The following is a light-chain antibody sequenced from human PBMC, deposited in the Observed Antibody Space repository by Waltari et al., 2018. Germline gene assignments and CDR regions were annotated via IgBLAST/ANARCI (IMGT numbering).Light chain of an antibody. CDR1: SSHIGSHS. CDR2: HNN. Sequence: QSVLSQSPSVSGTPGQRVTISCSGSSSHIGSHSVNWYQQLPGTAPNLLAHHNNQRPLGVPDRFSASKSGTSASLAISGLQSDDEADYYCASWDDSLNGPVFGGGTRVIVL. V-gene: IGLV1-44*01. CDR3: ASWDDSLNGPV. J-gene: IGLJ3*02.